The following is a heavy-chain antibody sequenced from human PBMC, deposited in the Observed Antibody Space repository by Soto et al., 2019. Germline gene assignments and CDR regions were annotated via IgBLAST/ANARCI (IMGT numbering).Heavy chain of an antibody. CDR3: ASEEGGSGSYRYDAFDI. V-gene: IGHV1-69*01. J-gene: IGHJ3*02. D-gene: IGHD3-10*01. CDR1: GGTFSSYA. CDR2: IIPIFGTA. Sequence: QVQLVQSGAEVKKPGSSVKVSCKASGGTFSSYAISWVRQAPGQGLEWMGGIIPIFGTANYAQKFQGRVTITADESTSTAYMELSSLRSEDTAVYYCASEEGGSGSYRYDAFDIWGQGTMVTVSS.